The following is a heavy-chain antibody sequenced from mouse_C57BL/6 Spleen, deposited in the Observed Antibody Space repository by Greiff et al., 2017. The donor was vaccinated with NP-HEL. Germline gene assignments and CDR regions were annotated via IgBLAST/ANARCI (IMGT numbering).Heavy chain of an antibody. D-gene: IGHD1-1*01. CDR3: ARPFYGSSWYFDV. J-gene: IGHJ1*03. V-gene: IGHV1-53*01. Sequence: QVQLQQPGTELVKPGASVKLSCKASGYTFTSYWMHWVKQRPGQGLEWIGNINPSNGGSNYNEKFKSKATLTVDKSSSTAYMQLSSLTSEDSAVYYCARPFYGSSWYFDVWGTGTTVTVSS. CDR2: INPSNGGS. CDR1: GYTFTSYW.